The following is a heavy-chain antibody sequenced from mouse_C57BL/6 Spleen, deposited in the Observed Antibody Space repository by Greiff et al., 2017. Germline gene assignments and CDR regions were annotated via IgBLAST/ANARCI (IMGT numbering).Heavy chain of an antibody. CDR1: GYTFTSYW. J-gene: IGHJ2*01. Sequence: VQLQQPGAELVRPGSSVKLSCKASGYTFTSYWMHWVKQRPIQGLEWSGNIDPSDSETHYNQKFKDKATLTVDKSSSTAYMQLSSLTSEDSAVYYCAREGSNIFDYWGQGTTLTVSS. CDR3: AREGSNIFDY. V-gene: IGHV1-52*01. D-gene: IGHD2-5*01. CDR2: IDPSDSET.